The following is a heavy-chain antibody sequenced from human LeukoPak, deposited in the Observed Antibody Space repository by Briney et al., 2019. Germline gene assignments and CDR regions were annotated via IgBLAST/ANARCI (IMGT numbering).Heavy chain of an antibody. V-gene: IGHV4-59*11. J-gene: IGHJ3*02. D-gene: IGHD2/OR15-2a*01. CDR1: GDSITNHY. Sequence: SETLSLTCIVSGDSITNHYWSWLRQAPGKGLGWIGYIYYSGTTHSNPSLKSRVTTAVDTSKNQVYLELRSVTSADTAIYNCATIVWGGASFGIWGQGKMVIVSS. CDR3: ATIVWGGASFGI. CDR2: IYYSGTT.